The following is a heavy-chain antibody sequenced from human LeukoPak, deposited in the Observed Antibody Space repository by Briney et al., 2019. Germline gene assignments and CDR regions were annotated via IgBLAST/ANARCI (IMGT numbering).Heavy chain of an antibody. J-gene: IGHJ4*02. CDR3: AKVRSPDIFFDY. CDR1: GGSISSYY. V-gene: IGHV4-59*01. CDR2: IYYSGST. D-gene: IGHD3-10*01. Sequence: SETLSLTCTVSGGSISSYYWSWIRQPPGKGLEWIGYIYYSGSTNYNPSLKSRVTISVDTSKNQFPLKLSSVTAADTAVYYCAKVRSPDIFFDYWGQGTLVTVSS.